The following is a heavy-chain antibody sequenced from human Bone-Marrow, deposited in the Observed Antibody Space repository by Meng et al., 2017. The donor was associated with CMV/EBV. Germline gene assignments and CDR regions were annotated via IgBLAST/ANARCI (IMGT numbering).Heavy chain of an antibody. CDR1: GYSISSGYY. J-gene: IGHJ5*02. D-gene: IGHD1-20*01. CDR3: ARPLTGQYNWYEP. Sequence: LRLSCTVSGYSISSGYYWGWTRQPPGKGLEWIGYIYYSGSTYYNPSLKSRVTISVDTSKNQFSLKLSSVTAADTAVYHCARPLTGQYNWYEPWGQGTLVTVSS. V-gene: IGHV4-38-2*02. CDR2: IYYSGST.